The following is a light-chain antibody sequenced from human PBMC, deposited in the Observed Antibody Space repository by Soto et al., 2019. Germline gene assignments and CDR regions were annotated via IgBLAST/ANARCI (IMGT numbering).Light chain of an antibody. Sequence: IVMTQSPDSLAVSLGERATINCNSSQSVLYSSNNKNYLAWYQQKPGQPPKLLIYWASTRDSGVPDRFSGGGSGTDFTLTISRLEPEDFAVYYCQLYGNSPMYTFGQGTRLEIK. CDR3: QLYGNSPMYT. CDR1: QSVLYSSNNKNY. V-gene: IGKV4-1*01. CDR2: WAS. J-gene: IGKJ2*01.